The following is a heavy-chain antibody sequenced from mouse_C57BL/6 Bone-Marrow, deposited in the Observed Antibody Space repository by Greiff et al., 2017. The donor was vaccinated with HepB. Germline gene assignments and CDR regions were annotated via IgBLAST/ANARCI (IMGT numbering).Heavy chain of an antibody. CDR3: TTGYYENYFDY. CDR1: GFNIKDDY. Sequence: EVQLVESGAELVRPGASVKLSCTASGFNIKDDYMHWVKQRPEQGLEWIGWIDPENGDTEYASKFQGKATITADTSSNTAYLQLSSLTPEDTAVYYCTTGYYENYFDYWGQGTTLTVSS. D-gene: IGHD2-3*01. J-gene: IGHJ2*01. CDR2: IDPENGDT. V-gene: IGHV14-4*01.